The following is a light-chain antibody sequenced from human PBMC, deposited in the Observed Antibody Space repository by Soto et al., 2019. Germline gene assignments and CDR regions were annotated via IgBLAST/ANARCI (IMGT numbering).Light chain of an antibody. CDR1: GSDVGDYNS. Sequence: QSALTHPRSVSGSPGQSVTVSCIGTGSDVGDYNSVSWYQQHPGKAPKLMIYDVSKRPSGVPDRFSGSKSGNTASLTISGLQAEDEADYYCCSYVGGYSYVFGIGTKVTVL. CDR3: CSYVGGYSYV. J-gene: IGLJ1*01. V-gene: IGLV2-11*01. CDR2: DVS.